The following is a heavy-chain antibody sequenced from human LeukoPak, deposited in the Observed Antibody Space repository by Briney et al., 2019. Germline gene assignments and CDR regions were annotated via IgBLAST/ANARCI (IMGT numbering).Heavy chain of an antibody. Sequence: GGSLRLSCAASGFTFSNAWMSWVRQAPGKGLEWVGRIKSKTDGGTTDYAAPVKGRFTISRDDSKNTLYLQMSSLRAEDTAVYYCAKDAGDSLFDYWGQGTLVTVSS. J-gene: IGHJ4*02. CDR2: IKSKTDGGTT. V-gene: IGHV3-15*01. D-gene: IGHD2-21*02. CDR3: AKDAGDSLFDY. CDR1: GFTFSNAW.